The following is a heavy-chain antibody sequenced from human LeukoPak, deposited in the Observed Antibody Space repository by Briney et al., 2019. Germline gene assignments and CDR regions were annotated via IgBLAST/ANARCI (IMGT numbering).Heavy chain of an antibody. CDR1: GFTFSSYS. V-gene: IGHV3-21*04. CDR2: ISSSSSYI. CDR3: ARDSGRGEYNRFDP. D-gene: IGHD1-26*01. J-gene: IGHJ5*02. Sequence: GGSLRLSCAASGFTFSSYSMNWVRQAPGKGLEWVSSISSSSSYIYYADSVKGRSTISRHNAKNSLYLQMNSLRAEDTAVYYCARDSGRGEYNRFDPWGQGTLVTVSS.